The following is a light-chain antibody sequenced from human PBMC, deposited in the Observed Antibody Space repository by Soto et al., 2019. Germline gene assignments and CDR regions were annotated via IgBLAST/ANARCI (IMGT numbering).Light chain of an antibody. J-gene: IGKJ4*01. CDR2: DAS. V-gene: IGKV3-11*01. CDR1: HSVDIY. Sequence: EVVLTQSPVTLALSPGDRATLSCRTSHSVDIYLAWYQQKPGQAPRLLIYDASNRATGIPARFSGSGSGTDFTLTISSLEPEDFAVYYCQQRKFWPPLTFGGGTKVALK. CDR3: QQRKFWPPLT.